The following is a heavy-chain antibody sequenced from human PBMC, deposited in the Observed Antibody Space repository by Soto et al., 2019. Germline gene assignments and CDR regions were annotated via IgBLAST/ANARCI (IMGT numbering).Heavy chain of an antibody. CDR3: TTARHCSSDACPSAE. Sequence: EVRLLESGGGLVQPGGSLRLSCAASGFHFSTTGILWVRQPPGAGLEWVSAIGPNPSNTKYTDSVKGRFVISRDNSRNTVLLQMSALRAEDTALYYCTTARHCSSDACPSAEWGQGTLITVSS. V-gene: IGHV3-23*05. D-gene: IGHD6-13*01. CDR2: IGPNPSNT. CDR1: GFHFSTTG. J-gene: IGHJ4*02.